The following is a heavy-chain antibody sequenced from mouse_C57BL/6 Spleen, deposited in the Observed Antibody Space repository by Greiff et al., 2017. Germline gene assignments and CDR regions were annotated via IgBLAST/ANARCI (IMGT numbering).Heavy chain of an antibody. CDR1: GFNIKNTY. CDR3: ARTLLDGSSNAMDY. Sequence: VHVKQSVAELVRPGASVKLSCTASGFNIKNTYMHWVKQRPEQGLEWIGRIDPANGNTKYAPKFQGKATITADTSSNTAYLQLSSLTSEDTAIYYCARTLLDGSSNAMDYWGQGTSVTVSS. CDR2: IDPANGNT. V-gene: IGHV14-3*01. D-gene: IGHD1-1*01. J-gene: IGHJ4*01.